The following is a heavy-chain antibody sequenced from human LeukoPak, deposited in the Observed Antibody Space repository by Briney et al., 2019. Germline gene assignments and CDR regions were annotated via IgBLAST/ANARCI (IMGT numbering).Heavy chain of an antibody. CDR3: ASWATVVNPEWAYYYYYMDV. Sequence: ASVKVSCKASGYTFTSYGISWVRQAPGQGLEWMGGIIPIFGTANYAQKFQGRVTITTDESTSTAYMELSSLRSEDTAVYYCASWATVVNPEWAYYYYYMDVWGKGTTVTVSS. J-gene: IGHJ6*03. CDR1: GYTFTSYG. CDR2: IIPIFGTA. D-gene: IGHD4-23*01. V-gene: IGHV1-69*05.